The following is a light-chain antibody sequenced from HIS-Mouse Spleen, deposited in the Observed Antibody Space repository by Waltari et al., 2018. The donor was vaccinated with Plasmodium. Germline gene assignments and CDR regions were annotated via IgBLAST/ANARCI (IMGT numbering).Light chain of an antibody. J-gene: IGKJ1*01. Sequence: DIQMTQSPSTLSASVGDRVTITCRASQSISSRLAGYQQKPGKAPKLLIYKASSLESGVQSRFSGSGSGTEFTLTISSLQPDDFATDYCQQYNNYSWTFGQGTKVEIK. CDR1: QSISSR. V-gene: IGKV1-5*03. CDR3: QQYNNYSWT. CDR2: KAS.